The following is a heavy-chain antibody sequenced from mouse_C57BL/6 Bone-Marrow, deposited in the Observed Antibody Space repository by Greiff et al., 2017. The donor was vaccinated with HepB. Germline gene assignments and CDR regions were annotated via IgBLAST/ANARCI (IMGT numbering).Heavy chain of an antibody. Sequence: EVKLVESGGGLVKPGGSLKLSCAASGFTFSDYGMHWVRQAPEKGLEWVAYISSGSSTIYYADTVKGQFTISRDNAKNTLFLQMTSLRSEDTAMYYCASTVFDYWGQGTTLTVSS. CDR1: GFTFSDYG. CDR3: ASTVFDY. D-gene: IGHD1-1*01. J-gene: IGHJ2*01. V-gene: IGHV5-17*01. CDR2: ISSGSSTI.